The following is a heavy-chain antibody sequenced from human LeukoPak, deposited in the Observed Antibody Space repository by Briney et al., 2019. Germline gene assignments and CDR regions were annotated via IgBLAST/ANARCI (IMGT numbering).Heavy chain of an antibody. CDR3: ARVSLPDYGGNRFDY. CDR2: IIPIFGTA. CDR1: GGTFSSYA. V-gene: IGHV1-69*13. D-gene: IGHD4-23*01. J-gene: IGHJ4*02. Sequence: SVKVSCKASGGTFSSYAISWVRQAPGQGLEWMGGIIPIFGTANYAQKFQGRVTITADESTSTAYMELSSLRSEDTAVCYCARVSLPDYGGNRFDYWGQGTLVTVSS.